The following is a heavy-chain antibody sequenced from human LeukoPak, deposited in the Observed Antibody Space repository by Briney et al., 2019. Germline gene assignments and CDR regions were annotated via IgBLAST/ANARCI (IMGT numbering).Heavy chain of an antibody. CDR2: ISYDGSNK. V-gene: IGHV3-30*04. CDR3: AKDHTVTTKKDY. J-gene: IGHJ4*02. CDR1: GFTFSSYA. Sequence: GRSLRLSCAASGFTFSSYAMHWVRQAPGKGLECVAVISYDGSNKYYADSVKGRFTISRDNSKNTLYLQMNSLRAEDTAVYYCAKDHTVTTKKDYWGQGTLVTVSS. D-gene: IGHD4-17*01.